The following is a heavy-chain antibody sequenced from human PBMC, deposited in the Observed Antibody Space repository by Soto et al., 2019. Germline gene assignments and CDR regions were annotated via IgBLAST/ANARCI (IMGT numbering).Heavy chain of an antibody. CDR3: ATLGGTTGILGYYYYGMDV. CDR2: FDPEDGET. J-gene: IGHJ6*02. D-gene: IGHD1-1*01. Sequence: ASVKVSCKVSGYTLTELSMHWVRQAPGKGLEWMGGFDPEDGETIYAQKFQGRVTMTEDTSTDTAYMELSSLRSEDTAVYYCATLGGTTGILGYYYYGMDVWGQGTTVTVSS. CDR1: GYTLTELS. V-gene: IGHV1-24*01.